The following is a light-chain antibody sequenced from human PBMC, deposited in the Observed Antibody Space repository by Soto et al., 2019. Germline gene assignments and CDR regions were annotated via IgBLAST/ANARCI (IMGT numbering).Light chain of an antibody. V-gene: IGLV2-14*01. J-gene: IGLJ2*01. CDR3: QSYDADFVI. CDR1: SGDIGSYNR. CDR2: EVT. Sequence: QSVLTQPASVSGSPGQSITISCTGTSGDIGSYNRVSWYQQHPGKAPKLIIYEVTDRPSGVSNRFSGSKSGNTASLTISGLQAEDEAEYYCQSYDADFVIFGGGTKVTVL.